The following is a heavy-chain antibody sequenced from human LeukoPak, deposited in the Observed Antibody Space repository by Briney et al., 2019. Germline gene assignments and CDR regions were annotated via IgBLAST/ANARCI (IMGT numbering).Heavy chain of an antibody. V-gene: IGHV3-21*01. J-gene: IGHJ5*02. CDR2: ISSSSSYI. CDR1: GFTFSSYS. Sequence: GGSLRLSCAASGFTFSSYSMNWVRQAPGKGLEWVSSISSSSSYIYYADSVKGRFTISRDNAKNSLYLQMNSLRAEDTAVYYCARDGVVITTGYWFDHWGRGTQVTVSS. D-gene: IGHD3-22*01. CDR3: ARDGVVITTGYWFDH.